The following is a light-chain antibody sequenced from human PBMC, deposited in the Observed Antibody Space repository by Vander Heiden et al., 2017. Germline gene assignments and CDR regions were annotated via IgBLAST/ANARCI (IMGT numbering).Light chain of an antibody. J-gene: IGLJ2*01. CDR2: EVS. V-gene: IGLV2-14*01. CDR3: SSYTTTSALVL. CDR1: SGDVGGYSF. Sequence: QSALTQPASVSGSPGQSISISCTGTSGDVGGYSFVSWYQQHPGKAPRLMIYEVSDRPSGVSNRFSGSKLGNTASLTISGLQPEDEADYYCSSYTTTSALVLFGGGTKVTV.